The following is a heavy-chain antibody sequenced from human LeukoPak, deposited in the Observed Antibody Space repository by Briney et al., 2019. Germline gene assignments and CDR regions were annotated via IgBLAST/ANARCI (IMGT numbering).Heavy chain of an antibody. J-gene: IGHJ3*02. Sequence: SETLSLTCTVSGGSISSSNWWGWVRQPPGKGLECIGEIYHSGTTNYNPSLKSRVTISVDKSMNHFSLKLNSVTAADTAVYFCARVRYYLDSSGNPTPDSFEIWGQGTMVIVSS. V-gene: IGHV4-4*02. CDR1: GGSISSSNW. CDR3: ARVRYYLDSSGNPTPDSFEI. CDR2: IYHSGTT. D-gene: IGHD3-22*01.